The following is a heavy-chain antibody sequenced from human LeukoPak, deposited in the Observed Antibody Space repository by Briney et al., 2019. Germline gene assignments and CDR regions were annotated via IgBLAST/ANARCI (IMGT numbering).Heavy chain of an antibody. J-gene: IGHJ2*01. V-gene: IGHV1-69*05. CDR3: ARPTPIAAAGWYFDL. CDR2: IIPIFGTA. D-gene: IGHD6-13*01. Sequence: SVKVSCKASGGTFSSYAISWVRQAPGQGLEWMGGIIPIFGTANYAQKFQGRVTITTDESTSTAYMELSSLRSEDTAVYYGARPTPIAAAGWYFDLWGRGTLVTVSS. CDR1: GGTFSSYA.